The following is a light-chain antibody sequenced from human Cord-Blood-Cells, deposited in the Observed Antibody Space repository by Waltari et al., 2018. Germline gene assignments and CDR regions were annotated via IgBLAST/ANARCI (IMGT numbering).Light chain of an antibody. Sequence: DIQMTQSPSTLSASVGDRVTITCRASQSISSWLAWYQQNPGKAPKLLIYKASSLESGVPSRFSGSGSGTEFTLTISSLQPDDFATYYCQQYNSYSSTFGQGTKLEIK. CDR2: KAS. CDR1: QSISSW. CDR3: QQYNSYSST. V-gene: IGKV1-5*03. J-gene: IGKJ2*02.